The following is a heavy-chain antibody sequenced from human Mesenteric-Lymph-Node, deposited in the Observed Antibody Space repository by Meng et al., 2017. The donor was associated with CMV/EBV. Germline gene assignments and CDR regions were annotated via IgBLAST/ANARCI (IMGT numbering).Heavy chain of an antibody. CDR3: AKRPYDFWGGYSCLDY. Sequence: GGSLRLSCAAPGFTCSSYAMSWVRPAPGKGLEWVSVIYSGGRSTYYADTVKGRFTISRDNSKNTLYLQMNSLRAEDTAVYYCAKRPYDFWGGYSCLDYWGQGTMVTVSS. J-gene: IGHJ4*02. CDR2: IYSGGRST. D-gene: IGHD3-3*01. V-gene: IGHV3-23*03. CDR1: GFTCSSYA.